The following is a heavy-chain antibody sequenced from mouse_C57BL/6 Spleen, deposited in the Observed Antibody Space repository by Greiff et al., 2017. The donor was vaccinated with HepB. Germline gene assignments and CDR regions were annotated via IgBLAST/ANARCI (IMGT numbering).Heavy chain of an antibody. Sequence: LVESGPELVKPGASVKISCKASGYAFSSSWMNWVKQRPGKGLEWIGRIYPGDGDTNYNGKFKGKATLTADKSSSTAYMQLSSLTSEDSAVYICYGSSYVNYFDYWGQGTTLTVSS. CDR3: YGSSYVNYFDY. V-gene: IGHV1-82*01. J-gene: IGHJ2*01. D-gene: IGHD1-1*01. CDR1: GYAFSSSW. CDR2: IYPGDGDT.